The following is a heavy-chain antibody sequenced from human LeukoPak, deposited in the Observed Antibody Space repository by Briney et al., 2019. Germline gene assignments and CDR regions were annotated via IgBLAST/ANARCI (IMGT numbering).Heavy chain of an antibody. J-gene: IGHJ4*02. D-gene: IGHD6-6*01. CDR2: ICSGAGGT. V-gene: IGHV3-23*01. CDR3: VKGGASSSEGG. CDR1: GFTFSSYS. Sequence: GGSLRLSCVASGFTFSSYSLSWVRQAPGKCLQWISTICSGAGGTFYADFVKGRFTISKDTSENTLSLHMNSLRPEGTAVYYCVKGGASSSEGGWGQGTLVTVSS.